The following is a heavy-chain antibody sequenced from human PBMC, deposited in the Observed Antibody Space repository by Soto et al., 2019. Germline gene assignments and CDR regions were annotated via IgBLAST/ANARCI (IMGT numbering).Heavy chain of an antibody. Sequence: PGGSLRLSCAASGFTFSSYGMHWVRQAPGKGLEWVAVISYDGSNKYYADSVKGRFTISRDNSKNTLYLQMNSLRAEDTAVYYCAKDFSSSSPYQADYWGQGTLVTVSS. CDR3: AKDFSSSSPYQADY. D-gene: IGHD6-13*01. CDR1: GFTFSSYG. J-gene: IGHJ4*02. CDR2: ISYDGSNK. V-gene: IGHV3-30*18.